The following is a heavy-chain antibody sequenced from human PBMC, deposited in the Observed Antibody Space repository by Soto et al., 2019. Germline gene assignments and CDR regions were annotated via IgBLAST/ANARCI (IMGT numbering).Heavy chain of an antibody. J-gene: IGHJ5*02. CDR2: ISWNSGSI. CDR3: AKDMQPWDYGDGNWFDP. Sequence: EVQLVESGGGLVQPGRSLRLSCAASGFTFDDYAMHWVRQAPGKGLEWVSGISWNSGSIGYADSVKGRFTISRDNAKNSLYLQMNSLRAEDTALYYCAKDMQPWDYGDGNWFDPWGQGTLVTVSS. D-gene: IGHD4-17*01. CDR1: GFTFDDYA. V-gene: IGHV3-9*01.